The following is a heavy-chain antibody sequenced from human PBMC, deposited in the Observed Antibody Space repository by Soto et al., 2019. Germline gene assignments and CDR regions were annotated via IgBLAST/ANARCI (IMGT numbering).Heavy chain of an antibody. CDR3: ARVAYCSGGSCYWGGYFDY. J-gene: IGHJ4*02. CDR2: IYSGGST. D-gene: IGHD2-15*01. Sequence: EVQLGETGGGLIQPGGSLRLSCAASGFTVSSNYMSWVRQAPGKGLEWVSVIYSGGSTYYADSVKGRFTISRDNSKNTLYLQMNSLRAEDTAVYYCARVAYCSGGSCYWGGYFDYWGQGTLVTVSS. CDR1: GFTVSSNY. V-gene: IGHV3-53*02.